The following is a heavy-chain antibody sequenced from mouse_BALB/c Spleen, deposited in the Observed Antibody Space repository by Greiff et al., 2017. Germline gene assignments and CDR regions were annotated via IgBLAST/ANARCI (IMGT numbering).Heavy chain of an antibody. CDR2: ISYDGSN. CDR3: AREEALGSYGSSPCYFDY. CDR1: GYSITSGYY. D-gene: IGHD1-1*01. V-gene: IGHV3-6*02. J-gene: IGHJ2*01. Sequence: DVQLQESGPGLVKPSQSLSLTCSVTGYSITSGYYWNWIRQFPGNKLEWMGYISYDGSNNYNPSLKNRIPITRDTSKNQFFLKLNSVTTEDTATYYCAREEALGSYGSSPCYFDYWGQGTTLTVSS.